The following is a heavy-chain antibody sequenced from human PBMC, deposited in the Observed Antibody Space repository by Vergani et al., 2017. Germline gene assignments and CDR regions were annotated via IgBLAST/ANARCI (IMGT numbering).Heavy chain of an antibody. J-gene: IGHJ6*02. CDR2: ISASGAPT. CDR1: GFSFSTYS. V-gene: IGHV3-23*01. CDR3: ARDRGVGKDQAYYYYGMDV. D-gene: IGHD3-10*01. Sequence: EVQLQESGGGLVKPGGSLRVSCAASGFSFSTYSINWVRQAPGKGLEWVSGISASGAPTYYADSVKGRVTISRDNSKNSLYLQMNSLRAEDTAVYYCARDRGVGKDQAYYYYGMDVWGQGTTVTVSS.